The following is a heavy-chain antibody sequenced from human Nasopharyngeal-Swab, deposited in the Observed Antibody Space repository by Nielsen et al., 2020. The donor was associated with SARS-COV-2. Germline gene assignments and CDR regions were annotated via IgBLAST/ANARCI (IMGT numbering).Heavy chain of an antibody. CDR3: ARVIVGADYFDY. Sequence: SETLSLTCTVSGGSISSSSYYWGWIRQPPGKGLEWIGSIYYSGSTYYNPSLKSRVTISVDTSKNQLSLKLSSVTAADTAAYYCARVIVGADYFDYWGQGTLVTVSS. CDR1: GGSISSSSYY. D-gene: IGHD1-26*01. J-gene: IGHJ4*02. V-gene: IGHV4-39*07. CDR2: IYYSGST.